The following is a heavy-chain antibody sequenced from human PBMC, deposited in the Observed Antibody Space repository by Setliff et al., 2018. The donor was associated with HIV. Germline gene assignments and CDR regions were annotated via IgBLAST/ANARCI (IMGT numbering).Heavy chain of an antibody. CDR1: GGSIRSGSYY. CDR2: IYSTGGT. Sequence: SETLSLTCSVSGGSIRSGSYYWSWIRQPAGKGLEWIGHIYSTGGTRYNPSLERRLTILVDTSRNQFSLNLSSVTAADTAVYYCARAAYSGTYVWEPATDLWGRGTLVTVSS. V-gene: IGHV4-61*09. CDR3: ARAAYSGTYVWEPATDL. D-gene: IGHD1-26*01. J-gene: IGHJ2*01.